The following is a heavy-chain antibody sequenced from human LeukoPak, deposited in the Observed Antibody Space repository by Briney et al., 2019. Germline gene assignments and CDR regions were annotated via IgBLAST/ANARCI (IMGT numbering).Heavy chain of an antibody. V-gene: IGHV3-23*01. CDR1: GFTFSSYA. CDR3: AKDLGLMVRGEFDY. Sequence: PGGSLRLSCAASGFTFSSYAMSWVRQAPGKGLEWVSAISGSGGSTYHADSVKGRFTISRDNSKNTLYLQMNSLRAGDTAVYYCAKDLGLMVRGEFDYWGQGTLVTVSS. D-gene: IGHD3-10*01. J-gene: IGHJ4*02. CDR2: ISGSGGST.